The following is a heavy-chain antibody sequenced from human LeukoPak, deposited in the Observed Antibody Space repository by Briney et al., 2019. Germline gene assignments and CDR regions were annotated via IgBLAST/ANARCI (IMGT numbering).Heavy chain of an antibody. CDR1: GGSISSYY. CDR2: IYYSGST. D-gene: IGHD2-15*01. V-gene: IGHV4-59*12. J-gene: IGHJ5*02. CDR3: ARDIVEVVAATPGPVNWFDP. Sequence: SETLSLTCTVSGGSISSYYWSWIRQPPGKGLEWIGYIYYSGSTNYNPSLKSRVTISVDTSKNQFSLKLSSVTAADTAVYYCARDIVEVVAATPGPVNWFDPWGQGTLVTVSS.